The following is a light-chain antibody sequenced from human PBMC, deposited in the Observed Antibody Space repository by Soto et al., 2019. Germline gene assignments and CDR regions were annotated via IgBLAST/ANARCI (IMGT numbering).Light chain of an antibody. V-gene: IGLV2-8*01. Sequence: QSVLTQPPSASGSPGQSVTISCTGTSSDVGGYNYVSWYQQHPGKAPKLMIYEVSKRPSGVPDRFSGSKSGNTASLTVSGLQAEDEADYYCSSYAGSFPYVYGTGTKVTVL. CDR3: SSYAGSFPYV. J-gene: IGLJ1*01. CDR1: SSDVGGYNY. CDR2: EVS.